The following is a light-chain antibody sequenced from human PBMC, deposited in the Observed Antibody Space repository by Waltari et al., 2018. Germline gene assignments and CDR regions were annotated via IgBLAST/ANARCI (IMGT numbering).Light chain of an antibody. V-gene: IGKV3-20*01. CDR3: QQYDISPLT. Sequence: EIVLTQSPGTLSLSPGEGATLSCRTSQTIRTTYLAWYQQKPGQAPTLLIYGTFTRATVIPDRFTGSGSGTHFSLTISSLEPEDFATYYCQQYDISPLTFGGGTKVEIK. CDR1: QTIRTTY. J-gene: IGKJ4*01. CDR2: GTF.